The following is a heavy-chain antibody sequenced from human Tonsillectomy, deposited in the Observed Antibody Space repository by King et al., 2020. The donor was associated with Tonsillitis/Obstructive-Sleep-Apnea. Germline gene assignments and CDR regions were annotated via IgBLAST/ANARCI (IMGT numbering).Heavy chain of an antibody. CDR1: GFTFSNYG. J-gene: IGHJ4*02. Sequence: QLVQSGGGVVQPGRSLRLSCAASGFTFSNYGMHWVRQAPGKGLEWVAVISYDGNNKYYADSVKGRFTISRDNSKNTLYLQMNSLRAEDTAVYYCAKGSGGNYYTGGDYFDYWGQGTLVTVSS. V-gene: IGHV3-30*18. CDR3: AKGSGGNYYTGGDYFDY. D-gene: IGHD1-26*01. CDR2: ISYDGNNK.